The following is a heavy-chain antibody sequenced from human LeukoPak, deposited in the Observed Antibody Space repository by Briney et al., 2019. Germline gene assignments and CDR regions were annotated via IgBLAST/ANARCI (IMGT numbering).Heavy chain of an antibody. D-gene: IGHD2-15*01. CDR3: ARGYCSGGSCYTPFDY. CDR1: GYTFTSYD. CDR2: ISVYNGNT. V-gene: IGHV1-18*01. J-gene: IGHJ4*02. Sequence: ASVKVSCKASGYTFTSYDISWVRQAPGQGLEWMGWISVYNGNTNYAQNLQGRVTMTTDISTNTAYMEVRSLRSDDTAVYYCARGYCSGGSCYTPFDYWGQGTLVTVSS.